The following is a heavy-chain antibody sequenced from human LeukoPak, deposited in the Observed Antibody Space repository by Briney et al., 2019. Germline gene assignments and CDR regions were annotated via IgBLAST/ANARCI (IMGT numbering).Heavy chain of an antibody. Sequence: WASVKVSCKASGGTFSSYAISWVRQAPGQGLEWMGGIIPIFGTANYAQKFQGRVTITTDESTSTAYMELSSLRSEDTAVYYCATGGTVTVGMDVWGKGTTVTVSS. J-gene: IGHJ6*04. CDR3: ATGGTVTVGMDV. CDR1: GGTFSSYA. V-gene: IGHV1-69*05. D-gene: IGHD4-17*01. CDR2: IIPIFGTA.